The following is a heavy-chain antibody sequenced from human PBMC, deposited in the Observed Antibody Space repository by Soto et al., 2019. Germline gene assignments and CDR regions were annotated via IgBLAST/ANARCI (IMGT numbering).Heavy chain of an antibody. V-gene: IGHV3-49*03. D-gene: IGHD5-12*01. Sequence: GSLRLSCTGPGFTFGEYAMSWFRQAPGKGLEWVGFIRSKPYGVTAEYAASVKGRSTISRDDSKSIAYLQMNSLTTEDTAVYYCARGIWEMATIRPENYWGQGT. CDR3: ARGIWEMATIRPENY. J-gene: IGHJ4*02. CDR1: GFTFGEYA. CDR2: IRSKPYGVTA.